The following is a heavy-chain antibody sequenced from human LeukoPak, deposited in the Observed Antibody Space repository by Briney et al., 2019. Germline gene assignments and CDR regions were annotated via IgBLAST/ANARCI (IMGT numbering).Heavy chain of an antibody. J-gene: IGHJ5*02. CDR3: VKDIEAVASTWWFDP. V-gene: IGHV3-64D*06. Sequence: PGGSLRLSCSAPGFTFSRYAMHWVRQAPGKGLEYLSAISSTGGSTYHADSVTGRFTISRDNSKNTLYLQMRSLRAEDTAVYYCVKDIEAVASTWWFDPWGQGTLVTVSS. D-gene: IGHD6-19*01. CDR2: ISSTGGST. CDR1: GFTFSRYA.